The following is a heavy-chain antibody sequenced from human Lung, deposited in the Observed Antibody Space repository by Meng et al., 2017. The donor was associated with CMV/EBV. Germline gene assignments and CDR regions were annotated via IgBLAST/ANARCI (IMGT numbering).Heavy chain of an antibody. Sequence: GSLRLXCTVSGASISSSSYFWDWIGQPPGKGLEWIGSISYGGSTYYNSSLKSRVTISVDMSKNQFTLKLSSVTAADTAVYYCAKLFPGDYYKYAMDVWGQGTAVSVSS. CDR2: ISYGGST. J-gene: IGHJ6*02. CDR1: GASISSSSYF. V-gene: IGHV4-39*06. D-gene: IGHD2/OR15-2a*01. CDR3: AKLFPGDYYKYAMDV.